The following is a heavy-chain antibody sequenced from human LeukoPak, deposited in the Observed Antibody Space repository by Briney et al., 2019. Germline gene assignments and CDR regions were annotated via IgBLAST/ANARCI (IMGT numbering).Heavy chain of an antibody. V-gene: IGHV3-23*01. Sequence: GGSLRLSCAASGFTFSSYAMSWVRQAPGKGLEWVSAISGSGGSTYYADSVKGRFTISRDNSKNTLYLQMSSLRAEDTAVYYCAKASSSWFSAFDYWGQGTLVTVSS. CDR2: ISGSGGST. D-gene: IGHD6-13*01. CDR3: AKASSSWFSAFDY. J-gene: IGHJ4*02. CDR1: GFTFSSYA.